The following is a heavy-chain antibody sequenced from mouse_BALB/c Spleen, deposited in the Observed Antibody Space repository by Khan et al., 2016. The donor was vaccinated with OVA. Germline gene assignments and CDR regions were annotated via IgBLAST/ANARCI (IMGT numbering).Heavy chain of an antibody. CDR3: ARYFVRSYCFAY. Sequence: QMQLEESGAELMKPGASVKISCKATGYTFSSYWIEWVKQRPGHGLEWIGEILPGSGSTNYNEKFKGKATFTADTSSNTAYMQLSSLTSEDSAVYYCARYFVRSYCFAYWGQGSLVTVSA. D-gene: IGHD1-1*01. V-gene: IGHV1-9*01. CDR2: ILPGSGST. J-gene: IGHJ3*01. CDR1: GYTFSSYW.